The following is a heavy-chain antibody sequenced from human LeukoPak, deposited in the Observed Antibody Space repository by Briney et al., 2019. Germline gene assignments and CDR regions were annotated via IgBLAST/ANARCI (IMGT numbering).Heavy chain of an antibody. CDR2: ISYDGSNK. Sequence: GGSLRLSCAAPGFTFSSYGMHRVRQAPGKGREWGAVISYDGSNKYYADSVKGRFTISRDNAKNSLYLQMNSLRADDTALYYCAKGYSSSWYPGLGTYWGQGTLVTVSS. J-gene: IGHJ4*02. D-gene: IGHD6-13*01. CDR1: GFTFSSYG. CDR3: AKGYSSSWYPGLGTY. V-gene: IGHV3-30*18.